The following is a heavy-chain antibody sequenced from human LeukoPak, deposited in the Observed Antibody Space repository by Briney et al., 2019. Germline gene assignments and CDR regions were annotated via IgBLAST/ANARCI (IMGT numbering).Heavy chain of an antibody. D-gene: IGHD6-6*01. Sequence: GGSLRLSCAASGFTFSSYWMSWVRQAPGKGLEWVANIKQDGSEKYYVDSVKGRFTISRDNAKNSLYLQMNSLRAEDTAVYYCARDEYSSSSPAGDYWGQGTLVTVSS. J-gene: IGHJ4*02. CDR3: ARDEYSSSSPAGDY. CDR2: IKQDGSEK. V-gene: IGHV3-7*01. CDR1: GFTFSSYW.